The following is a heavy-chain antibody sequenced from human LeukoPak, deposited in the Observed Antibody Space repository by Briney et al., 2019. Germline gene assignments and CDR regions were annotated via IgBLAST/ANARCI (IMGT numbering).Heavy chain of an antibody. CDR1: GYTFTSYY. V-gene: IGHV1-46*01. CDR2: INPSGGST. J-gene: IGHJ6*03. D-gene: IGHD6-19*01. CDR3: ARDRRSCGWYTYDKYYHMDV. Sequence: ASVKVSCKASGYTFTSYYMHWVRQAPGQGLEWMGIINPSGGSTSYAQKFQGRVTMTRDMSTSTVYMELSSLRSEDTAVYYCARDRRSCGWYTYDKYYHMDVWGKGTTVTVSS.